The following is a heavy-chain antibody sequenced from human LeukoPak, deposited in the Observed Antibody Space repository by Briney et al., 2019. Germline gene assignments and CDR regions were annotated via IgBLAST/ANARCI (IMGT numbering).Heavy chain of an antibody. D-gene: IGHD2-21*02. CDR3: ARRDLDDAFDI. Sequence: SETLSLTCTVSGGSISSYSWSWIRQPPGKGLEWIGHIYFNGNTYYNPSLESRVTILVDRSATQFSLTLTSVTAADTAVYYCARRDLDDAFDIWGQGTMVPISS. V-gene: IGHV4-59*12. CDR1: GGSISSYS. J-gene: IGHJ3*02. CDR2: IYFNGNT.